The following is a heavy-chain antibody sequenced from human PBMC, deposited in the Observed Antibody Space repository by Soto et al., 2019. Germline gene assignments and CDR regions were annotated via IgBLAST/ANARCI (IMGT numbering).Heavy chain of an antibody. Sequence: QVQLQQWGAGLLKPSETLSLTCGVYGGSFSGYYWSWIRQPPGKGLEWIGDISHSGSTSYSPSLKRRVTIAVDTSKNQFSLTLNSVTAADTAVYYCARGPLGYYRDVWGKGTTVTVSS. CDR1: GGSFSGYY. CDR3: ARGPLGYYRDV. CDR2: ISHSGST. J-gene: IGHJ6*03. V-gene: IGHV4-34*01.